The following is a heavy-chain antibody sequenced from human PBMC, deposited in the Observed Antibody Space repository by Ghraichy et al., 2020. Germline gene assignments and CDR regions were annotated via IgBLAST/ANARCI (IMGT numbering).Heavy chain of an antibody. Sequence: ASVKVSCKASGYTFTGYYMHWVRQAPGQGLEWMGWINPNSGGTNYAQKFQGRVTMTRDTSISTAYMELSRLRSDDTAVYYCARARIAARGWFDPWGQGTLVTVSS. CDR2: INPNSGGT. D-gene: IGHD6-6*01. CDR3: ARARIAARGWFDP. J-gene: IGHJ5*02. CDR1: GYTFTGYY. V-gene: IGHV1-2*02.